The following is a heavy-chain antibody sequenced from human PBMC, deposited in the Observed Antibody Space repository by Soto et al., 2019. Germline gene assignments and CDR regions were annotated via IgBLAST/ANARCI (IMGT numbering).Heavy chain of an antibody. CDR2: ISTGGGST. J-gene: IGHJ4*02. D-gene: IGHD6-19*01. CDR1: GFTLSTYA. V-gene: IGHV3-23*01. CDR3: AKRPGYSSGWYYFDY. Sequence: GESLKISCAASGFTLSTYAMNWVRQPPGKGPEWVSVISTGGGSTFYADSVKGRFTISRDNSRNTLYLQMNNLRAEDTAVYYCAKRPGYSSGWYYFDYWGQGTLVTVSS.